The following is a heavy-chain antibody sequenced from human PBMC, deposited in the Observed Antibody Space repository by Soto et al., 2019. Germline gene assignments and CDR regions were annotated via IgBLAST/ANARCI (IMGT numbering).Heavy chain of an antibody. Sequence: PSETLSLTCTVSGGSISRYYWSWIRQPPGKGLEWIGYIYYSGSTNYNPSLKSRVTISVDTSKNQFSLKLSSVTAADTAVYYCARAVGATTDFDYWGQGTLVTVSS. D-gene: IGHD1-26*01. CDR1: GGSISRYY. CDR3: ARAVGATTDFDY. V-gene: IGHV4-59*01. CDR2: IYYSGST. J-gene: IGHJ4*02.